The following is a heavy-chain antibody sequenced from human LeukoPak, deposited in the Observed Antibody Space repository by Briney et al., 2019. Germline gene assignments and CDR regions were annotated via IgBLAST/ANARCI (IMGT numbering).Heavy chain of an antibody. Sequence: GGSLRLSCAASGFNFPIYSMTWVRQAPGKGPEWVAYINQDGSEKYYADFVKGRFTISRDNAKNSLYLQMNSLRAEDTAVYYCAKDIVVVPAAPGAFDIWGQGTMVTVSS. J-gene: IGHJ3*02. CDR3: AKDIVVVPAAPGAFDI. CDR2: INQDGSEK. CDR1: GFNFPIYS. V-gene: IGHV3-7*03. D-gene: IGHD2-2*01.